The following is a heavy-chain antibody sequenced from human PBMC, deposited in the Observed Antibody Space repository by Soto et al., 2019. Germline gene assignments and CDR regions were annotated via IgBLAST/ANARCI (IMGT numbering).Heavy chain of an antibody. V-gene: IGHV3-30-3*01. D-gene: IGHD3-10*01. CDR1: GFTFSSYA. J-gene: IGHJ4*02. CDR2: ISYDGSNK. Sequence: QVQLVESGGGVVQPGRSLRLSCAASGFTFSSYAMHWVRQAPGKGLEWVAVISYDGSNKYYADSVKGQFTISRDNPKNTLYLQMNGLSAEDTAVYYCAIDRKGYGSGSRFDYWGQGTLVTVSS. CDR3: AIDRKGYGSGSRFDY.